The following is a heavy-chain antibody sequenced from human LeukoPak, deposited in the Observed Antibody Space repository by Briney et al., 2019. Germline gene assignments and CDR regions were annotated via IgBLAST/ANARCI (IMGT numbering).Heavy chain of an antibody. CDR3: ARGACSGGSCYSEFYYYYMDV. CDR2: IGAYNGNT. CDR1: GYTFTSYG. Sequence: ASAKVSCKASGYTFTSYGISWVRQAPGQGLDWMGWIGAYNGNTNYAQKLPGRVTMTTDTSTSTAYMELRSLRSDDTAVYYCARGACSGGSCYSEFYYYYMDVWGKGTTVTVSS. D-gene: IGHD2-15*01. V-gene: IGHV1-18*01. J-gene: IGHJ6*03.